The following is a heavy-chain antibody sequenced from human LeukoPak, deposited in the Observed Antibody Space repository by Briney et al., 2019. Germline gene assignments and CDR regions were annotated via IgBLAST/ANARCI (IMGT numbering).Heavy chain of an antibody. J-gene: IGHJ4*02. D-gene: IGHD3-16*01. CDR3: ARGPWGRLRSLDY. CDR2: GNHSGST. V-gene: IGHV4-34*01. CDR1: GGSFSGYY. Sequence: PSETLSLTCAVYGGSFSGYYWSWIRQPPGKGLEWIGEGNHSGSTNYNPSLKSRVTISVDTSKNQFSLKLSSVTAADTAVYYCARGPWGRLRSLDYWGQGTLVTVSS.